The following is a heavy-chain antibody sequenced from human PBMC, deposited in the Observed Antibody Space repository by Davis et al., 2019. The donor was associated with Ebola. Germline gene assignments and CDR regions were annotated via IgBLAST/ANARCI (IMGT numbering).Heavy chain of an antibody. D-gene: IGHD2-2*02. CDR2: IIPFLGKA. CDR1: GGTSNSYA. J-gene: IGHJ4*02. CDR3: ARAGCTTCYTDY. Sequence: SVKVSCKASGGTSNSYAIIWVRRAPGLGPEWMGGIIPFLGKADYAQNFRGRLTITADKSTSTVYMELNSLTSEDTAVYFCARAGCTTCYTDYWGQGTLVTVSS. V-gene: IGHV1-69*10.